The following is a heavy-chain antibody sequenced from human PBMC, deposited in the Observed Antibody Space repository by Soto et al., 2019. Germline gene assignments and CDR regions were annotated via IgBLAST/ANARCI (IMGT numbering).Heavy chain of an antibody. V-gene: IGHV3-74*01. J-gene: IGHJ4*02. Sequence: PGGSLRLSCAASGFSFSGYWMHWVRQAPGKGLVWVSRVNTDESSRSYADAVKGRFTISRDNAKNILYLQMTSLRVEDTAVYYCVLFNSTSGYDYWGQGTLVTVSS. CDR1: GFSFSGYW. CDR2: VNTDESSR. D-gene: IGHD2-2*01. CDR3: VLFNSTSGYDY.